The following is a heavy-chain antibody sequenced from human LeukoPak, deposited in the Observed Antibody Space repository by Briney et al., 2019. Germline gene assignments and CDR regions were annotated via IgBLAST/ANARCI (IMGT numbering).Heavy chain of an antibody. V-gene: IGHV3-13*01. D-gene: IGHD3-10*01. CDR1: GFTFSSYD. CDR3: ARGGDIIGFGEPTYFDL. J-gene: IGHJ2*01. CDR2: IGTAGDT. Sequence: QPGGTLRLSCAVSGFTFSSYDMHWVRQATGKGLEWVSAIGTAGDTYYPGSVKGRFTISRENAKNPLYLQMNSLRAGDTAVYYCARGGDIIGFGEPTYFDLWGRGTLVTVSS.